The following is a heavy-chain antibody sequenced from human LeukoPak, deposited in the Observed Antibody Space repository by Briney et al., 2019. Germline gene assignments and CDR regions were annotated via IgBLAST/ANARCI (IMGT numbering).Heavy chain of an antibody. J-gene: IGHJ4*02. CDR2: IYRSGST. V-gene: IGHV4-30-2*01. Sequence: SETLSLTCTVSGGSISSGDYYWSWIRQPPGKGLEWIGYIYRSGSTYYNPSLKSRVTISVDKSKNQFSLKLSSVTAADTAVYYCARDSGSYLGYWGQGTLVTVSS. D-gene: IGHD1-26*01. CDR3: ARDSGSYLGY. CDR1: GGSISSGDYY.